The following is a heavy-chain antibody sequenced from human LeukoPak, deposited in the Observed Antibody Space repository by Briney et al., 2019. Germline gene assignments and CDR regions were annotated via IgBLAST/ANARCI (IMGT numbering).Heavy chain of an antibody. D-gene: IGHD2-8*01. V-gene: IGHV4-4*02. CDR3: SRENGAFSPFGY. CDR2: ISLRGRT. CDR1: GGSITTTNF. Sequence: SETLSLTCGVSGGSITTTNFWSWVRQPPGGGLEWIGEISLRGRTQYNPSLESRVTVSLDKSKNQLSLNLTSVTAADTAVYYCSRENGAFSPFGYWGQGTLVTVLS. J-gene: IGHJ4*02.